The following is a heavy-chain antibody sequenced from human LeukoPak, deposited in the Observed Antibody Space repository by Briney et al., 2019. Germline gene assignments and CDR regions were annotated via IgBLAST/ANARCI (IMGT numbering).Heavy chain of an antibody. CDR2: ISSNGGST. CDR1: GFTFGSYA. Sequence: GGSLRLSCAASGFTFGSYAMHWVRQAPGKGLEYVSAISSNGGSTYYANSVKGRFTISRDNSKDTLYLQMGSLRAEDMAVYYCARASFGYNWNYYGMDVWGQGTTVTVSS. J-gene: IGHJ6*02. CDR3: ARASFGYNWNYYGMDV. D-gene: IGHD1-20*01. V-gene: IGHV3-64*01.